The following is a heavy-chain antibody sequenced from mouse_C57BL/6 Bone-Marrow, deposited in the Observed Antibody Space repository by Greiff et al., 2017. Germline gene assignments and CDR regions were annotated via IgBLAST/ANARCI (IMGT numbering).Heavy chain of an antibody. CDR3: ARRIRAY. CDR2: IAPSDSYT. CDR1: GYTFTSYW. Sequence: QVQLKQPGAELVRPGTSVQLSCKASGYTFTSYWMHWVKQRPGQGLEWIGVIAPSDSYTNYNQKFKGKATLTVDTPSSTAYMQLSSLTYEDCAVYYYARRIRAYWGQGTLVTVSA. D-gene: IGHD2-4*01. J-gene: IGHJ3*01. V-gene: IGHV1-59*01.